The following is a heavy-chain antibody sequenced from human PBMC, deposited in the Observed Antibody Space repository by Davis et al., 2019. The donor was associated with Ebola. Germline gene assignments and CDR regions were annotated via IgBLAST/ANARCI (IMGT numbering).Heavy chain of an antibody. CDR3: AIGSGSYSDY. D-gene: IGHD1-26*01. V-gene: IGHV3-21*01. Sequence: GESLKISCAASGFTFSSYWMHWVRQAPGKGLVWVSSISSSSSYIYYADSVKGRFTISRDNAKNSLYLQMNSLRAEDTAVYYCAIGSGSYSDYWGQGTLVTVSS. J-gene: IGHJ4*02. CDR1: GFTFSSYW. CDR2: ISSSSSYI.